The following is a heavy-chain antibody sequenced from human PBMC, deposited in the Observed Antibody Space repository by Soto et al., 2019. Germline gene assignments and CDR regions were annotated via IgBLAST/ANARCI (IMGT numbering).Heavy chain of an antibody. CDR2: IKPDGSEK. V-gene: IGHV3-7*04. CDR1: GFTFSSYW. D-gene: IGHD5-18*01. CDR3: ARDCVGDGYHRDFDN. Sequence: EVQLVESGGDLVQPGGSLRLSCAASGFTFSSYWMSWVGQAPGKGLEWVANIKPDGSEKYYVDSVKGRFNIARDNAKNSLYLKMNSLRAEDTAVYYCARDCVGDGYHRDFDNWGQRTLVTVSS. J-gene: IGHJ4*02.